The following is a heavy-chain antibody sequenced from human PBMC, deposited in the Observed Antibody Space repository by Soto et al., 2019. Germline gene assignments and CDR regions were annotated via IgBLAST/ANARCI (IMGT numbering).Heavy chain of an antibody. V-gene: IGHV3-9*01. CDR2: IGWNSAHI. Sequence: EVHLVESGGGLVQPGRSLRLSCVASGFTFENFAMHWVRQAPGKGLEWVSGIGWNSAHIGYVDSVKGRFTISRDNAKNSLYLQLNSLRAEDTAFYYCARVRSSQWLISGYFDSWGQGTLVTVSS. D-gene: IGHD6-19*01. CDR1: GFTFENFA. CDR3: ARVRSSQWLISGYFDS. J-gene: IGHJ5*01.